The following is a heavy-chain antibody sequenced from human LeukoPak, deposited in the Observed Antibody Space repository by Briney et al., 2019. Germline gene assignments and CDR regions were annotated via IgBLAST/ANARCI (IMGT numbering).Heavy chain of an antibody. Sequence: SETLSLTCSVSGGSISSYYWNWIRQPPGKGLEWIGYIFYSGRTSYNPSLKSRVTISVDTSKNQFSLKLSSVTAADTAVYYCAREGSDGHFDYWGQGTLVTVSS. CDR3: AREGSDGHFDY. CDR1: GGSISSYY. CDR2: IFYSGRT. D-gene: IGHD2-15*01. J-gene: IGHJ4*02. V-gene: IGHV4-59*01.